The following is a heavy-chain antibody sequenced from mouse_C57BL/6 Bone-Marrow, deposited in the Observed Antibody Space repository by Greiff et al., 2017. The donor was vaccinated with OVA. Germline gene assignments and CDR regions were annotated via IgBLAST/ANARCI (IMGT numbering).Heavy chain of an antibody. CDR2: ISDGGSYT. V-gene: IGHV5-4*03. Sequence: EVKLVESGGGLVKPGGSLKLSCAASGFTFSSYAMSWVRQTPEKRLEWVATISDGGSYTYYPDNVKGRFTISRDNAKNNLYLQMSHLKSEDTAMYYCARVVLFWDYWGQGTTLTVSS. J-gene: IGHJ2*01. CDR1: GFTFSSYA. CDR3: ARVVLFWDY.